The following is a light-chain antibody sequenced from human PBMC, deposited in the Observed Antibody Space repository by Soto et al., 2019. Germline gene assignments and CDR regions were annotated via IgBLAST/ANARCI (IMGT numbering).Light chain of an antibody. CDR2: DVS. J-gene: IGLJ3*02. CDR3: SSYTSSSPWV. V-gene: IGLV2-14*01. Sequence: QSALTQPASVSGSPGQSIAISCTGTSSDVGGYNYVSWYQQHPGKAPKLMIYDVSNRPSGVSDRFSGSKSGNTASLTISGLHAEYEADYYCSSYTSSSPWVFGGGTKLTVL. CDR1: SSDVGGYNY.